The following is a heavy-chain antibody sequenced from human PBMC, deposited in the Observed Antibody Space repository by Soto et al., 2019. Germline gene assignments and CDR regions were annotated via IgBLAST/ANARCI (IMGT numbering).Heavy chain of an antibody. V-gene: IGHV4-59*08. CDR1: GGSISRYY. J-gene: IGHJ4*02. CDR2: IFYSGST. D-gene: IGHD3-10*01. CDR3: ARRYGWLYFDY. Sequence: PSETLSLTCTVSGGSISRYYWSWIRQPPGKGLEWIGYIFYSGSTNYNPSVKSRVTISVDTSKNQFSLKLTSVTAADTALYYCARRYGWLYFDYWGQGSLVTVSS.